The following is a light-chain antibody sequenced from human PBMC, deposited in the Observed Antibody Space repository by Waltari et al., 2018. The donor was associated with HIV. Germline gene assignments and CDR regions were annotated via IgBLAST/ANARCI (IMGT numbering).Light chain of an antibody. CDR1: PSVSSN. Sequence: EIVLTQSPATLSVSPGERATLSCRASPSVSSNLAWYQQQPGQAPRLLIYGASTRATGIPAKFSGSGSGTEFTLTISSLQSEDFAVYYCQQYYNWPRTFGQGTKVEIK. V-gene: IGKV3-15*01. J-gene: IGKJ1*01. CDR2: GAS. CDR3: QQYYNWPRT.